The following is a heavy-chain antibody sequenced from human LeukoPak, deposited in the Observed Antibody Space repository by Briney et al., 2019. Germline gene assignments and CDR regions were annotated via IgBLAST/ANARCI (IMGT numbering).Heavy chain of an antibody. J-gene: IGHJ6*03. Sequence: PSETLSLTCAVYGGSFSSYYWSWIRQPPGKGLEWIGEINHSGSTNYNPSLKSRVTISVDTSKNQFSLKLSSVTAADTAVYYCARPNYGGSNYYMDVWGKGTTVTISS. CDR1: GGSFSSYY. CDR2: INHSGST. V-gene: IGHV4-34*01. CDR3: ARPNYGGSNYYMDV. D-gene: IGHD4-23*01.